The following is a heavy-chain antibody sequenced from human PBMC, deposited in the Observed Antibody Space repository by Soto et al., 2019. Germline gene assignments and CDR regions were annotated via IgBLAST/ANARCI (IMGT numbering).Heavy chain of an antibody. J-gene: IGHJ6*02. CDR2: IKHDGNGK. Sequence: WSLRLSCAATGFMFGTYWMSWVRQAPGKGLEWVANIKHDGNGKYYADSVKGRFTVSRDNVKNFLHLQMSSLRGDDTGVYFCVRATLSWGHYYFRGLDVWGQGTTVTVSS. CDR1: GFMFGTYW. V-gene: IGHV3-7*01. CDR3: VRATLSWGHYYFRGLDV. D-gene: IGHD3-22*01.